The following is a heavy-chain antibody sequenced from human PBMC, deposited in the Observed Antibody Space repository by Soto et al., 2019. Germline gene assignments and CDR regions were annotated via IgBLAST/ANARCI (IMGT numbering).Heavy chain of an antibody. J-gene: IGHJ5*02. V-gene: IGHV1-69*06. CDR3: AASIPAAGTLVFVDP. CDR1: GGTFSSYA. CDR2: IIPIFGTA. D-gene: IGHD6-13*01. Sequence: ASVKVSCKASGGTFSSYAISWVRQAPGQGLEWMGGIIPIFGTANYAQKFQGRVTITADKSTSTAYMELSSLRSEDTAVYYCAASIPAAGTLVFVDPLGQGTLVTVCS.